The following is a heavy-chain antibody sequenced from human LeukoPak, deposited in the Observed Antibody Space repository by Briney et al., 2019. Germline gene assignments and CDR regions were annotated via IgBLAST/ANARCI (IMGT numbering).Heavy chain of an antibody. CDR2: ISAYNGNT. CDR1: GYTFTSYA. CDR3: ARGFPPRRNYDSRGYYSYHFDY. Sequence: ASVKVSCKASGYTFTSYAMNWVRQATGQGLEWMGWISAYNGNTKYAQKLQGRVTMTTDTSTNTAYMDLRSLRSDDTAVYYCARGFPPRRNYDSRGYYSYHFDYWGQGTLVTVSS. D-gene: IGHD3-22*01. J-gene: IGHJ4*02. V-gene: IGHV1-18*01.